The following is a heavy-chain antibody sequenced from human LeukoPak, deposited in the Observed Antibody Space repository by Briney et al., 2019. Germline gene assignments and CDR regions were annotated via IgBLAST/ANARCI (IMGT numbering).Heavy chain of an antibody. CDR2: IHYSGNT. D-gene: IGHD2-21*01. CDR3: VKWQYCGNNCYFSAFDM. Sequence: SETLSPTCTVSGGSITINYWSWIRQPPGMGLEWIGYIHYSGNTNNNPSLKGRVTISVDTFRNQFSLKLSSVTAADTAVYYCVKWQYCGNNCYFSAFDMWGQGTVVTVSS. J-gene: IGHJ3*02. V-gene: IGHV4-59*01. CDR1: GGSITINY.